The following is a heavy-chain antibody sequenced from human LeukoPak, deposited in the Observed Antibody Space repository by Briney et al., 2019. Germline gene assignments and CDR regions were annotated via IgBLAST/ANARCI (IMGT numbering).Heavy chain of an antibody. CDR2: IIPIFGTA. Sequence: SVTVSCKASGGTFSSYAISWVRQAPGQGLEWMGGIIPIFGTANYAQKFQGRVTITADESTSTAYMELSSLRPEDTAVYYCARRHYCSGGSCYHYYFDYWGQGTLVTVSS. J-gene: IGHJ4*02. CDR3: ARRHYCSGGSCYHYYFDY. V-gene: IGHV1-69*13. D-gene: IGHD2-15*01. CDR1: GGTFSSYA.